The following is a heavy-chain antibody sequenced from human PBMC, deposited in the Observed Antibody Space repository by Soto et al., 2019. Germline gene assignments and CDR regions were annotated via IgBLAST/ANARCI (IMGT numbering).Heavy chain of an antibody. V-gene: IGHV5-51*01. CDR1: GYSFTSYW. CDR3: ARHGTTLYYDFWSGYYDAFDI. J-gene: IGHJ3*02. Sequence: GESLKISCKGSGYSFTSYWIGWVRQMPGKGLEWMGIIYPGDSDTRYSPSFQGQVTISADKSISTAYLQWSSLKASDTAMYYCARHGTTLYYDFWSGYYDAFDIWGQGTMVTVSS. CDR2: IYPGDSDT. D-gene: IGHD3-3*01.